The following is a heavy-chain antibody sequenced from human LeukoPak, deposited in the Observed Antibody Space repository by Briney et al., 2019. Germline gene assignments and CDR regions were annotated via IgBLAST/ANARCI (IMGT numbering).Heavy chain of an antibody. CDR3: ARNNDMDV. CDR2: MNRDGSEK. J-gene: IGHJ6*02. Sequence: GGSLRLSCAASGFLLSNHWMTWVRQAPGKGPEWVANMNRDGSEKYYVDSVKGRFTISRDTAKNSLYLQMNNLRAEDTALYYCARNNDMDVCGQGTTVIVSS. CDR1: GFLLSNHW. V-gene: IGHV3-7*03. D-gene: IGHD1/OR15-1a*01.